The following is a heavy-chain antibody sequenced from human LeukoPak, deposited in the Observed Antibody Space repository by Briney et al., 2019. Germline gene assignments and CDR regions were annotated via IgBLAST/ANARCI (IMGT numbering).Heavy chain of an antibody. V-gene: IGHV1-69*05. J-gene: IGHJ5*02. CDR2: ITPTFGTA. CDR3: ARDRHYYDSSGYYP. CDR1: GGTFSSYA. D-gene: IGHD3-22*01. Sequence: SVKVSCKASGGTFSSYAISWVRQAPGQGLEWMGGITPTFGTANYAQKFQGRVTITTDESTSTAYMELSSLRSEDTAVYYCARDRHYYDSSGYYPWGQGTLVTVSS.